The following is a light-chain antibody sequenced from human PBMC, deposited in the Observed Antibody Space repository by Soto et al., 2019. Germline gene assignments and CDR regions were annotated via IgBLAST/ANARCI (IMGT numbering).Light chain of an antibody. J-gene: IGKJ2*01. Sequence: DIVTTQSPDSLAVSLGERDTINCKSSQSVLYSSNNKNHLAWYQQKAGQPPKLLVYWASTRESGVPDRFSGSGAGTDFTLTISSLQAEDVAVYYCQQYYSTPYTFGQGTKLEIK. V-gene: IGKV4-1*01. CDR1: QSVLYSSNNKNH. CDR3: QQYYSTPYT. CDR2: WAS.